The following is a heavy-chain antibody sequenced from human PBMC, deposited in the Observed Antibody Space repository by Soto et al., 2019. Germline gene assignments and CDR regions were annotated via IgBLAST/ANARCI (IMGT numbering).Heavy chain of an antibody. CDR3: ARDCASNSCSVWRH. CDR1: GFGLNNFA. D-gene: IGHD2-2*01. CDR2: MSSSGDMT. V-gene: IGHV3-23*01. J-gene: IGHJ4*02. Sequence: EVQLLESGGDLVQPGGSLRLSCAASGFGLNNFAMTWVRQAPGKGLEWISGMSSSGDMTSYADSVEGRFIISRDNSKNILYLQMNSLRVEDTGLYYWARDCASNSCSVWRHWGQGNLVTGSS.